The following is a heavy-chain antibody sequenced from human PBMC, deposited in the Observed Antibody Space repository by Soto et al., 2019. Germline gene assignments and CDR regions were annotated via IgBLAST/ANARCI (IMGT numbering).Heavy chain of an antibody. CDR2: IYYSGST. V-gene: IGHV4-59*01. CDR3: AREGRSIGDTFDY. D-gene: IGHD3-3*01. Sequence: SETLSLTCTFSGGSISSYYWSLIRQPPGKGLEWIGYIYYSGSTNYNPSLNSRVTISVDTSKNQFSLKLSAVTAADTAVYYCAREGRSIGDTFDYWGQGTLVTVSS. J-gene: IGHJ4*02. CDR1: GGSISSYY.